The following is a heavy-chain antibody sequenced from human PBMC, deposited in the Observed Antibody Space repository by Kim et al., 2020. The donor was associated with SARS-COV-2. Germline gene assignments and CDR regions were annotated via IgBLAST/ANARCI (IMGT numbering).Heavy chain of an antibody. J-gene: IGHJ4*02. CDR2: IYHSGST. V-gene: IGHV4-38-2*02. Sequence: SETLSLTCTVSGYSISSGYYWGWIRQPPGKGLEWIGSIYHSGSTYYNPSLKSRVTISVDTSKNQFSLKLSSVTAADTAVYYCARDLDVRGNRVVIPFDYWGQGTLVTVSS. D-gene: IGHD3-22*01. CDR3: ARDLDVRGNRVVIPFDY. CDR1: GYSISSGYY.